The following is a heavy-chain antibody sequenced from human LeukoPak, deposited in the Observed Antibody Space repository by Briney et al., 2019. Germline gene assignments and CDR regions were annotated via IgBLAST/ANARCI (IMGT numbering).Heavy chain of an antibody. Sequence: SETLSPTCTVSGGSISSYYWSWIRQPPGKGLEWIGYIYYTGSTSYSPSLTGRVNISVDTSKNQFSLKLTSVTAADTAVYYCARHTTGKGMDVWGQGTTVTVSS. D-gene: IGHD4-11*01. CDR1: GGSISSYY. V-gene: IGHV4-59*08. J-gene: IGHJ6*02. CDR2: IYYTGST. CDR3: ARHTTGKGMDV.